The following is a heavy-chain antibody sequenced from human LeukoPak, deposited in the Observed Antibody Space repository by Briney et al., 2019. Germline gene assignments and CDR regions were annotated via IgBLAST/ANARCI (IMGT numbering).Heavy chain of an antibody. Sequence: GGSLRLSCAASGFIFDDYAMHWVRQAPGKGLERVTGISWNSGSIGYADSVKGRFTISRDNAKTSLYLQMNSLRAEDTALYYCARARGLHHPGDRDYYYFYMDVWGKGTTVTVSS. CDR3: ARARGLHHPGDRDYYYFYMDV. J-gene: IGHJ6*03. CDR2: ISWNSGSI. V-gene: IGHV3-9*01. D-gene: IGHD5-24*01. CDR1: GFIFDDYA.